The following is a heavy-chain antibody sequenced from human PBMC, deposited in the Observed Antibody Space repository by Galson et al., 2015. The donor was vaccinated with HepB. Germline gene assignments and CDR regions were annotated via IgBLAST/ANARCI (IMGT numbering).Heavy chain of an antibody. CDR3: AHRPYCSSPSCYAAFDY. J-gene: IGHJ4*02. D-gene: IGHD2-2*01. CDR2: IYWNDDK. V-gene: IGHV2-5*01. CDR1: GFSLSTSGVG. Sequence: PALVKPTQTLTLTCTFSGFSLSTSGVGVGWIRQPPGKALEWLALIYWNDDKRYSPSLKSRLTITKDTSKNQVVLTMTNMDPVDTATYYCAHRPYCSSPSCYAAFDYWGQGTLVTVPS.